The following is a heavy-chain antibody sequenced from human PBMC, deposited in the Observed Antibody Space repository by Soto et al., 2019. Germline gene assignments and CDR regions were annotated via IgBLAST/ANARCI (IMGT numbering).Heavy chain of an antibody. CDR2: ISSSGSTI. CDR3: AREIVATRRGPLPMDV. CDR1: GFTFSDYY. V-gene: IGHV3-11*01. Sequence: TGGSLRLSCAASGFTFSDYYMSWIRQAPGKGLEWVSYISSSGSTIYYADSVKGRFTISRDNAKNSLYLQMNSLRAEDTAVYYCAREIVATRRGPLPMDVWGKGTTVTVSS. D-gene: IGHD5-12*01. J-gene: IGHJ6*03.